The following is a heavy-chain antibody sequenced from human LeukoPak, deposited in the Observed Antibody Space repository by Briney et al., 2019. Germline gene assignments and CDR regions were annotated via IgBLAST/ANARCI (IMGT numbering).Heavy chain of an antibody. CDR2: IKSKTDGGTT. V-gene: IGHV3-15*01. J-gene: IGHJ4*02. CDR1: GFTFSNAY. Sequence: PGGSLRLSCAASGFTFSNAYMSWVRQAPGKGLEWAGRIKSKTDGGTTDYAAPVKGRFTISRDDSKNTLYLQMNSLKTEDTAVYYCTTDAGYSSRWYNYWGQGTLVTVSS. D-gene: IGHD6-13*01. CDR3: TTDAGYSSRWYNY.